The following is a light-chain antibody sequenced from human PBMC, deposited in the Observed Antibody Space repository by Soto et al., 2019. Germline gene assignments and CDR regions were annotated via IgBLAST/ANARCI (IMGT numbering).Light chain of an antibody. CDR2: DVS. CDR3: CSYAGSCTPAV. J-gene: IGLJ7*01. Sequence: QSALTQPRSVSGSPGQSVTISCTGTSSDVGGYNYVSWYQQHPGKAPKLMIYDVSKRPSGVPDRFSGSKSGNTASLTISGLQAEDEADYYCCSYAGSCTPAVFGGGTQLTVL. CDR1: SSDVGGYNY. V-gene: IGLV2-11*01.